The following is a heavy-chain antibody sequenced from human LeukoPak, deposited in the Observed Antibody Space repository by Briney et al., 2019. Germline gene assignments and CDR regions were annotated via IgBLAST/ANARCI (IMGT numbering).Heavy chain of an antibody. Sequence: ASVKVSCKASGYTFTGYYMHWVRQAPGQGLEWMGWINPNSGGTNYAKKFQGRVTMTRDTSISTAYMELSRLRSDDTAVYYCAREDGYCSSTSCYFDYWGQGTLVTVSS. CDR3: AREDGYCSSTSCYFDY. V-gene: IGHV1-2*02. J-gene: IGHJ4*02. CDR1: GYTFTGYY. CDR2: INPNSGGT. D-gene: IGHD2-2*01.